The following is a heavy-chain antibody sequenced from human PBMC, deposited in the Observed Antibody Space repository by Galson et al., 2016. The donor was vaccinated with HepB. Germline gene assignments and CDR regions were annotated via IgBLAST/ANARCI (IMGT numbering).Heavy chain of an antibody. CDR1: GGSISSSSYY. CDR3: ARRVAVAGFYYFDY. J-gene: IGHJ4*01. V-gene: IGHV4-39*01. CDR2: IYYSGST. Sequence: ETLSLTCTVSGGSISSSSYYWGWIRQHPGKGLEWIGSIYYSGSTYYNPSLKSRVTISVDTSKNQYSLKLSSVTAADTAVYYCARRVAVAGFYYFDYCGRGSLVTVSS. D-gene: IGHD6-19*01.